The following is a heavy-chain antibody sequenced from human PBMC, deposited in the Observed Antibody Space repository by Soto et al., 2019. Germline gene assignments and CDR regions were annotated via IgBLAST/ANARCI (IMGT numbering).Heavy chain of an antibody. CDR3: ARDRLVNSSSGYYYGMDV. Sequence: SETLSLTCTVSGGSVSSGSYYWSWIRQPPGKGLEWIGCIYYSGSTNYNPSLKSRVTISVDTSKNQFSLKLSSVTAADTAVYYCARDRLVNSSSGYYYGMDVWGQGTTVTVSS. J-gene: IGHJ6*02. CDR1: GGSVSSGSYY. D-gene: IGHD6-6*01. CDR2: IYYSGST. V-gene: IGHV4-61*01.